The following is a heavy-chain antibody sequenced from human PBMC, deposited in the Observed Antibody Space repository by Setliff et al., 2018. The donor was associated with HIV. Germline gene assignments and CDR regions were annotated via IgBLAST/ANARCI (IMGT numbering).Heavy chain of an antibody. CDR3: ARDPSQYLDFLFDPQPFNV. Sequence: SETLSLTCTVSSGYMSGHFWTWIRQTPGEGLEWIGNIYLGETTNYNPSLKSRATISLDTSKRQFSLHLTSVTAADTAIYYCARDPSQYLDFLFDPQPFNVWGHGTMDTVSS. V-gene: IGHV4-59*11. CDR1: SGYMSGHF. D-gene: IGHD3-9*01. J-gene: IGHJ3*01. CDR2: IYLGETT.